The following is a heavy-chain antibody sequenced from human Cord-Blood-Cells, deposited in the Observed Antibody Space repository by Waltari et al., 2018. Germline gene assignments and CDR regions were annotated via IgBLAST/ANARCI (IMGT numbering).Heavy chain of an antibody. CDR2: INHSGST. D-gene: IGHD6-13*01. V-gene: IGHV4-34*01. CDR3: ARAGYSSRHYGMDV. Sequence: QVQLQQWGAGLLKPSETLSITCAVYGGSFSGYYWSWIRQPPGKGLEWIGEINHSGSTNSNPSLKSRVTISVDTSKNQFSLKLSSVTAADTAVYYWARAGYSSRHYGMDVWGQGTTVTVSS. CDR1: GGSFSGYY. J-gene: IGHJ6*02.